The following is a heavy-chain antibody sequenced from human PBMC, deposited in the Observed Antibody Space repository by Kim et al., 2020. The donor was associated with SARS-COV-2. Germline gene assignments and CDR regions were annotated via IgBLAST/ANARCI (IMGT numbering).Heavy chain of an antibody. V-gene: IGHV3-43*02. J-gene: IGHJ3*02. CDR2: ISGDGGST. Sequence: GGSLRLSCAASGFTFDDYAMHWVRQAPGKGLEWVSLISGDGGSTYYADSVKGRFTISRDNSKNSLYLQMNSLRTEDTALYYCAKVSYYDSSGGAAAFDIWGQGTMVTVSS. CDR3: AKVSYYDSSGGAAAFDI. D-gene: IGHD3-22*01. CDR1: GFTFDDYA.